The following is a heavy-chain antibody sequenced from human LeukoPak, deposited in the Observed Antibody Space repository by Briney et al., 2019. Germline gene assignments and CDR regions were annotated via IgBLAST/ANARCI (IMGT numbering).Heavy chain of an antibody. Sequence: SETLSLTCAVYGGSFSGYYWSWIRQPPGKGLEWIGEINHSGSTNYNPSLKSRVTISVDTSKNQFSLKLSPVTAADTAVYYCARRRFVGIVVVPAAGFDPWGQGTLVTVSS. D-gene: IGHD2-2*03. CDR3: ARRRFVGIVVVPAAGFDP. J-gene: IGHJ5*02. CDR1: GGSFSGYY. CDR2: INHSGST. V-gene: IGHV4-34*01.